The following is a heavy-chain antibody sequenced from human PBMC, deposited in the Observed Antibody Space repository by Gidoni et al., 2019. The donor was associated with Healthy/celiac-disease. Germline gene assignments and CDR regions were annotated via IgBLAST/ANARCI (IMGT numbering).Heavy chain of an antibody. J-gene: IGHJ3*02. CDR1: GFTFTSSA. CDR3: AAPDYYDSSGYKIMAFDI. V-gene: IGHV1-58*01. CDR2: IVVGSGNT. D-gene: IGHD3-22*01. Sequence: QMQLVQSGPEVKKPGTSVKVSCKASGFTFTSSAVQWVRQARGQSLEWIGWIVVGSGNTNYAQKFQERVTITRDMSTSTAYMELSSLRSEDTAVYYCAAPDYYDSSGYKIMAFDIWGQGTMVTVSS.